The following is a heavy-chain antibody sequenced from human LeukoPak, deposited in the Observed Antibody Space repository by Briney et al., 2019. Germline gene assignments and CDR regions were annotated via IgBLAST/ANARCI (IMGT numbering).Heavy chain of an antibody. CDR3: AKHYSSGWYFDY. J-gene: IGHJ4*02. CDR1: GFTFSSYA. V-gene: IGHV3-23*01. D-gene: IGHD6-19*01. CDR2: ISGSGGST. Sequence: GGSLRLSCAASGFTFSSYAMSWVRQAPGKGLEWVSAISGSGGSTYYADSVKGRFTISRDNSKNTLYLQMNSLRAEDTVVYYCAKHYSSGWYFDYWGQGTLVTVSS.